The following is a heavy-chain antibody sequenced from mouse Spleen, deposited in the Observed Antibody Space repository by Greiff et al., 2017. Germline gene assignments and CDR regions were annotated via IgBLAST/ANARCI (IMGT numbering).Heavy chain of an antibody. CDR2: IDPSDSYT. CDR3: ARGHYYLDY. V-gene: IGHV1-69*01. CDR1: GYTFTSYW. J-gene: IGHJ2*01. Sequence: QVQLQQPGAELVMPGASVKLSCKASGYTFTSYWMHWVKQRPGQGLEWIGEIDPSDSYTNYNQKFKGKATLTVDKSSSTAYMQLSSLTSEDSAVYYCARGHYYLDYWGQGTTLTVSS.